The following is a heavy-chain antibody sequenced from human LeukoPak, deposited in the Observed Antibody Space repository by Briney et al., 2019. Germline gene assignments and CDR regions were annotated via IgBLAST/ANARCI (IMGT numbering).Heavy chain of an antibody. D-gene: IGHD6-13*01. CDR3: AKDIAAAGFYYYYGMDV. CDR1: GFTLSIYA. V-gene: IGHV3-23*01. J-gene: IGHJ6*02. Sequence: GGSLRLSCAASGFTLSIYAMSCVRQAPGKGLEWVSAISGSGGSTYYADSVKGRFTISRDNSKNTLYLQMNSLRAEDTAVYYCAKDIAAAGFYYYYGMDVWGQGTTVTVSS. CDR2: ISGSGGST.